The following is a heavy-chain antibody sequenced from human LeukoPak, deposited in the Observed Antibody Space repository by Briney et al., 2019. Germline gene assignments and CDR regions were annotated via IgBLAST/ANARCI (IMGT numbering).Heavy chain of an antibody. CDR3: AKGRRAPLVGTITKSWIDY. V-gene: IGHV3-30*18. CDR1: GFTFSSYG. J-gene: IGHJ4*02. D-gene: IGHD1-26*01. CDR2: ISYDGSNK. Sequence: GGSLRLSCAASGFTFSSYGMHWVRQAPGKGLEWVAVISYDGSNKYYADSVKGRFTISRDNSKNTLYLQMSSLRAEDTAVYYCAKGRRAPLVGTITKSWIDYWGQGTLVTVSS.